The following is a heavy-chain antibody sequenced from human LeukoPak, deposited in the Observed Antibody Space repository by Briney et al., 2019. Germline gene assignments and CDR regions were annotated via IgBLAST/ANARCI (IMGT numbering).Heavy chain of an antibody. D-gene: IGHD3-10*01. V-gene: IGHV3-33*01. J-gene: IGHJ6*02. Sequence: PGRSLRPFCAASGFTFSSYGVQWVRQAPGKGLEWGAVIWYDGSNKYYADSVKSRFTISRDNSKNTLYLQMNSLRAEDTAVYYCARDILMFSGSYYTYYYYGMDVWGQGTTVTVSS. CDR1: GFTFSSYG. CDR2: IWYDGSNK. CDR3: ARDILMFSGSYYTYYYYGMDV.